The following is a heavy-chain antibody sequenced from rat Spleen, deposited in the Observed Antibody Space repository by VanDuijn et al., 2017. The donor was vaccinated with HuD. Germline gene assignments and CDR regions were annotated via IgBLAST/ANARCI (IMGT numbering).Heavy chain of an antibody. CDR1: GITFSNYG. J-gene: IGHJ2*01. V-gene: IGHV5-58*01. Sequence: EVQLVESGGGLVQPGRSLKLSCAASGITFSNYGMHWIRQAPGKGLECVSSINPDGGSTYYPDSVKGRFTISRDNAQNTVYLQMNSLRSEDTATYYCAKRDYDGYYPFAYWGQGVMVTVSS. CDR2: INPDGGST. CDR3: AKRDYDGYYPFAY. D-gene: IGHD1-12*03.